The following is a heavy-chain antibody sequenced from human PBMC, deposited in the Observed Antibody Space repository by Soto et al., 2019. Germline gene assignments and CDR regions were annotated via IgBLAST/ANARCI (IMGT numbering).Heavy chain of an antibody. J-gene: IGHJ4*02. D-gene: IGHD2-15*01. CDR1: GFTFNNYS. CDR3: ARDKGRSPLEY. V-gene: IGHV3-48*01. CDR2: ISSSSSTI. Sequence: EVQLVDSGGGLVQPGGSLRLSCAASGFTFNNYSMNWVRQAPGKGLEWVSYISSSSSTIYSADSVKGRFTISRDNAKNSLYLQMNSLRAEDTAVYYCARDKGRSPLEYWGQGNLVNVSS.